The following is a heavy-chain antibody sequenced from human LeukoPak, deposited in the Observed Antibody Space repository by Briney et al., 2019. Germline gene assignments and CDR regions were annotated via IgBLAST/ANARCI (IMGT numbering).Heavy chain of an antibody. Sequence: SQTLSLTCAVSGGSISSGGYSWSWIRQPPGKGLEWIGYIYHSGSTYYNPSLKSRVTISVDRPKNQFSLKLSSVTAADTAVYYCARGITMVRGVITFFDPWGQGTLVTVSS. CDR2: IYHSGST. D-gene: IGHD3-10*01. J-gene: IGHJ5*02. CDR1: GGSISSGGYS. CDR3: ARGITMVRGVITFFDP. V-gene: IGHV4-30-2*01.